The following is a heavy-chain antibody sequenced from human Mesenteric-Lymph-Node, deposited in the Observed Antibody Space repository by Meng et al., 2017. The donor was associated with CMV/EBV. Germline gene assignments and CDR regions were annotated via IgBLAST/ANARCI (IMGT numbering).Heavy chain of an antibody. Sequence: VAGGSVSNGDHSWSWVRQPPGRGLELLGYIFYTGSTYYNPSLKGRVTMSMDRSKNQFSLKLTSVTAADTAVYYCANDYGSGSYRFDYWGQGTLVTVSS. CDR1: GGSVSNGDHS. CDR2: IFYTGST. V-gene: IGHV4-30-2*01. CDR3: ANDYGSGSYRFDY. J-gene: IGHJ4*02. D-gene: IGHD3-10*01.